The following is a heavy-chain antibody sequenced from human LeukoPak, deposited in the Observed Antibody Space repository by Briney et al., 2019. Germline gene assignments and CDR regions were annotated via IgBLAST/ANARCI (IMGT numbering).Heavy chain of an antibody. CDR2: INTDGKTT. CDR3: ARDYPPY. CDR1: GFTFSSSW. Sequence: GGSLRLSCVASGFTFSSSWMHWVRQAPGKGLVWVSRINTDGKTTTYADSVKGRFTISRDNTKNTLYLQMNSLNAEDTALYYCARDYPPYWGQGTLVTVSA. J-gene: IGHJ4*02. V-gene: IGHV3-74*01.